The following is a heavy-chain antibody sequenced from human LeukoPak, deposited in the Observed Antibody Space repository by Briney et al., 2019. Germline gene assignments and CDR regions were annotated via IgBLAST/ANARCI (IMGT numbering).Heavy chain of an antibody. V-gene: IGHV3-33*01. J-gene: IGHJ5*02. CDR1: GFTFSSYG. CDR3: ARSPRRSLNWFDP. Sequence: PGGSLRLSCAASGFTFSSYGMHWVRQAPGKGLEWVAVIWYDGSNKYYADSVTGRFTISRDNSKNTLYLQMNSLRAEDTAVYYCARSPRRSLNWFDPWGQGTLVTVSS. CDR2: IWYDGSNK.